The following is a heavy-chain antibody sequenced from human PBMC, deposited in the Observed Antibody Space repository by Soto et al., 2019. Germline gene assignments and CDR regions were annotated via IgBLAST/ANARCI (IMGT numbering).Heavy chain of an antibody. V-gene: IGHV1-8*01. CDR3: ARFIIIVPAALQAYNWFDP. J-gene: IGHJ5*02. CDR2: MNPKSGNT. D-gene: IGHD2-2*01. Sequence: ASVKVSCKASGYTFTSHDINWVRQAPGQGLEWMGWMNPKSGNTGYAQKFQGRVTMTRDTSTNTAYMELSSLRSEDTAVYFCARFIIIVPAALQAYNWFDPWGQGTLVTVSS. CDR1: GYTFTSHD.